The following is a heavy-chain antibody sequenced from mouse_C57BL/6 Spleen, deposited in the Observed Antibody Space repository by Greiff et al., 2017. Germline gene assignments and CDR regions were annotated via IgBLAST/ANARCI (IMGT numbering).Heavy chain of an antibody. CDR3: ARRGYGSSYGGYFDY. CDR1: GYTFTDYY. V-gene: IGHV1-26*01. CDR2: INPNNGGT. D-gene: IGHD1-1*01. J-gene: IGHJ2*01. Sequence: EVQLQESGPELVKPGASVKISCKASGYTFTDYYMNWVKQSHGKSLEWIGDINPNNGGTSYNQKFKGKATLTVDKSSSTAYMELRSLTSEDSAVYYCARRGYGSSYGGYFDYWGQGTTLTVSS.